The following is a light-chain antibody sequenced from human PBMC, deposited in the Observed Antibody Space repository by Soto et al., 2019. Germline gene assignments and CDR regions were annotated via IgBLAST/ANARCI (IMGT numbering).Light chain of an antibody. CDR3: QQYRETPRT. Sequence: EILLMQSPGTLSLSPRGRATLSCRASQAFSTNYLAWYQQKPGQAPRLLIYGASNRATGIPDRFSGSGSGTDFTLTISRLEPEDFAVYFCQQYRETPRTFGQGTKVEIK. CDR2: GAS. V-gene: IGKV3-20*01. CDR1: QAFSTNY. J-gene: IGKJ1*01.